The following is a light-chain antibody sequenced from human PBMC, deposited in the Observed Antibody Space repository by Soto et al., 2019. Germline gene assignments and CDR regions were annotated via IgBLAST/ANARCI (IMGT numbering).Light chain of an antibody. Sequence: QSALTQPASVSGSPGQSITISCTGTSSDIGSYNLVSWYHQHPGKAPQLMIYEGTKRPSGVSNRFSGSKSGNTASLTISGLQAEDEADYHCCSYAGSSVIFGGGTKLTVL. V-gene: IGLV2-23*01. CDR2: EGT. CDR3: CSYAGSSVI. CDR1: SSDIGSYNL. J-gene: IGLJ2*01.